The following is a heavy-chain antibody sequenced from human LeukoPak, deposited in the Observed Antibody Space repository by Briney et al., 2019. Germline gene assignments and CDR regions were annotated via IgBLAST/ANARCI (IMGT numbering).Heavy chain of an antibody. V-gene: IGHV3-20*04. CDR1: GFTFDDYG. Sequence: GGSLRLSCAASGFTFDDYGMSWVRQAPGKGLEWVSGINWNGGSTGYADSVKGRFTISRDNAKNSLHQQMNSLRVEDTALYYCARGYNYYMDVWGKGTTVTVSS. D-gene: IGHD5-12*01. CDR3: ARGYNYYMDV. CDR2: INWNGGST. J-gene: IGHJ6*03.